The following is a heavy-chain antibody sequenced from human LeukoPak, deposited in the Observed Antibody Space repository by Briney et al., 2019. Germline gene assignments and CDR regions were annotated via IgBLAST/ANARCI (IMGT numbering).Heavy chain of an antibody. D-gene: IGHD6-19*01. J-gene: IGHJ3*02. V-gene: IGHV3-23*01. CDR2: IGNNT. Sequence: GGSLRLSCAASGFTFSNYAMNWVRQAQGKGLEWVSSIGNNTYYADSVKGRFTISRDNSKNTLSLQMNSLRAEDTAVYYCAKDRSAWNSAFDIWGQGTMVTVSS. CDR3: AKDRSAWNSAFDI. CDR1: GFTFSNYA.